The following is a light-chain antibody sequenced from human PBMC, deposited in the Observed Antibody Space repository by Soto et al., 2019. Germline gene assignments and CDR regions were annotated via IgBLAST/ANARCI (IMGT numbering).Light chain of an antibody. Sequence: VLTQSPGTLSFSPGERSTLSFRSSQNSNNNYLAWYQQKPGQAPRLLIYGASTRATGIPARFSGSGSGTEFTLTISSLQSEDFAVYYCEQYNNWPITFGQGTRLEI. J-gene: IGKJ5*01. CDR1: QNSNNN. V-gene: IGKV3-15*01. CDR2: GAS. CDR3: EQYNNWPIT.